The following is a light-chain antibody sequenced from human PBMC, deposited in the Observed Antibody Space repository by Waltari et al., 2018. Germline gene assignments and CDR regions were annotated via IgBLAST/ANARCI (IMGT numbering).Light chain of an antibody. Sequence: SYELTQPPSVSVSPGQTATSTCSGHKLGDKSTCWYQQKPGQSPLLVIYQDIERPSGIPERFSGSSSGNTATLTISGSQAMDEADYYCQAWDSSTVVFGGGTKLTVL. CDR3: QAWDSSTVV. CDR1: KLGDKS. CDR2: QDI. V-gene: IGLV3-1*01. J-gene: IGLJ2*01.